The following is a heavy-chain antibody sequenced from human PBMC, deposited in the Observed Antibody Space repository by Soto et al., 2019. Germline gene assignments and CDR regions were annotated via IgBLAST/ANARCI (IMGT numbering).Heavy chain of an antibody. CDR3: ARDQYSSGWYPIDY. CDR2: IWYDGSNK. Sequence: GGSLRLSCAASGFTFSSYGMHWVRQAPGKGLEWVAVIWYDGSNKYYADSVKGRFTISRDNSKNTLYLQMNSLRAEGTAVYYCARDQYSSGWYPIDYWGQGTLVTVS. J-gene: IGHJ4*02. V-gene: IGHV3-33*01. CDR1: GFTFSSYG. D-gene: IGHD6-19*01.